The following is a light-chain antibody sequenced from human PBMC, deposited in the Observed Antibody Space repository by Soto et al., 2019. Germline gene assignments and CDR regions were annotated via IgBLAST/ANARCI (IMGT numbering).Light chain of an antibody. Sequence: ELVMLQSPGTLSLSPGESYTLSCRASQSVSSRLAWYQQKPGQAPRLLIYDASSRATGIPDRFIGSGSGTDFALTIRRLEPEDFAVYYCQQFGSSPPITVGEGTRLEIK. CDR2: DAS. V-gene: IGKV3-20*01. CDR3: QQFGSSPPIT. J-gene: IGKJ5*01. CDR1: QSVSSR.